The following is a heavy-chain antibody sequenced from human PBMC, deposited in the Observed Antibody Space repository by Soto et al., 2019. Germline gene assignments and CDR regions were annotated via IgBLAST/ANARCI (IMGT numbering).Heavy chain of an antibody. CDR1: GYTFTSYY. Sequence: GASLKVSCKASGYTFTSYYMHWVRQAPGQGLEWMGIINPSGGSTSYAQKFQGRVTMTRDTSTSTVYMELSSLRSEDTAVYYCAREEQSTYYDFSWGQGTLVTVSS. J-gene: IGHJ5*02. CDR3: AREEQSTYYDFS. CDR2: INPSGGST. V-gene: IGHV1-46*01. D-gene: IGHD3-3*01.